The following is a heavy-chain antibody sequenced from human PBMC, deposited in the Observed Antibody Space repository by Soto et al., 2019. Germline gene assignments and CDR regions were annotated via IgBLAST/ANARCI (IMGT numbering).Heavy chain of an antibody. D-gene: IGHD2-2*01. J-gene: IGHJ4*02. CDR3: ARIGNPDASLYFDY. V-gene: IGHV4-31*03. Sequence: QVQLQESGPGLVKPSQTLSLTCTVAGGSISVGVYSWHWIRQLPGKGPEWIGYTYHTGSTYYNPSLASRVTISVDPSKNQFSLRLSSVTAADTAVYYCARIGNPDASLYFDYWGQGTLVTVSS. CDR1: GGSISVGVYS. CDR2: TYHTGST.